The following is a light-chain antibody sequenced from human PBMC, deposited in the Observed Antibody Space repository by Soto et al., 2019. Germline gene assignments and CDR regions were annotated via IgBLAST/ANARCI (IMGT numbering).Light chain of an antibody. CDR2: WAS. CDR1: QSVLYSSNNMNY. V-gene: IGKV4-1*01. J-gene: IGKJ2*03. Sequence: DTVMTQSPDSLAVSLGERATINCKSSQSVLYSSNNMNYLSWYQQKPGQPPKLLIYWASTRESGVLDRFSGSGSGTDFTLTISSVQAEDVAVYYCLQHYNTPPYSFGQGTKLEIK. CDR3: LQHYNTPPYS.